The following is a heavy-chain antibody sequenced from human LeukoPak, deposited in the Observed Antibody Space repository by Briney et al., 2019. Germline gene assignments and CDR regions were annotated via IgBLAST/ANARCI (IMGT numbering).Heavy chain of an antibody. J-gene: IGHJ4*02. D-gene: IGHD2-2*01. CDR1: GYTFTSYW. V-gene: IGHV5-51*01. CDR2: IYPGDSDT. CDR3: ARLGYCSRGTCYAFDY. Sequence: GESLKISCKGSGYTFTSYWIGWVRQMPGKGLEWMGIIYPGDSDTRYTPSFQGRVTMSADKSINTAYLRWSRLKASDTAVYYCARLGYCSRGTCYAFDYWGQGTPVTVSS.